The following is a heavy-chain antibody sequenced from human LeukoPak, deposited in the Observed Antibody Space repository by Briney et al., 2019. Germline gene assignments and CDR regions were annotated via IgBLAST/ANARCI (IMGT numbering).Heavy chain of an antibody. Sequence: SVKVSCKASGGTFSSYKITWLRQAPGRGLEWMGTITPTLGVPSYVQKFQGRVSITADRLTSTAYMELSSLSSEDTAVYYCAGPGDGAFEIGGKGTMVTVSS. CDR1: GGTFSSYK. V-gene: IGHV1-69*02. CDR3: AGPGDGAFEI. J-gene: IGHJ3*02. D-gene: IGHD5-24*01. CDR2: ITPTLGVP.